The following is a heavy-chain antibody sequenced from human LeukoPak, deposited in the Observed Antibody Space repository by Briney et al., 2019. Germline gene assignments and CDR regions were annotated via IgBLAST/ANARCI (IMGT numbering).Heavy chain of an antibody. CDR1: GFTFSSYG. Sequence: GGSLRLSCAASGFTFSSYGMDWVRQAPGKGLEWVSSISSSSSYIYYADSVKGRFTIPRDNAKNSLYLQMNSLRAEDTALYYCARDTVGVTDYWGQGTLVTVSS. CDR3: ARDTVGVTDY. D-gene: IGHD1-26*01. J-gene: IGHJ4*02. V-gene: IGHV3-21*01. CDR2: ISSSSSYI.